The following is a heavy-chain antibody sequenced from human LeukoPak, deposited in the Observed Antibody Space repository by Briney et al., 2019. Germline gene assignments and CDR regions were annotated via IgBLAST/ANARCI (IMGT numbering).Heavy chain of an antibody. Sequence: SETLSLTCTVSGGSISSYYWSWIRQPPGKGLEWIGYIYYSGSTNYNPSLKSRATISVDTSKNQFSLKLSSVTAADTAVYYCARAMEKDGFDYWGQGTLVTVSS. CDR1: GGSISSYY. CDR3: ARAMEKDGFDY. V-gene: IGHV4-59*01. D-gene: IGHD2-15*01. J-gene: IGHJ4*02. CDR2: IYYSGST.